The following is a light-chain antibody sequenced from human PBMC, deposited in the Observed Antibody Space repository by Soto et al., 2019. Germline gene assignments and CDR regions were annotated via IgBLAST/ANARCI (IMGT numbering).Light chain of an antibody. V-gene: IGLV1-47*02. CDR1: SSNIGSNF. Sequence: QSVLSQPPSASGTPGQRVTISCSGSSSNIGSNFVYWYQQLTGTAPKIIIYTTNQRPSGVPDRFSGSKPGTSASLAISGLRSDDEADYYCATWDDSLSAVVFGGGTKVTVL. CDR2: TTN. CDR3: ATWDDSLSAVV. J-gene: IGLJ2*01.